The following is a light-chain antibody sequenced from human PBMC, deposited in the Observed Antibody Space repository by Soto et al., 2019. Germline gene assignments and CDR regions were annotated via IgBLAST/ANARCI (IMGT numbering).Light chain of an antibody. CDR2: AAS. V-gene: IGKV1-39*01. Sequence: DIQMTQSPSSLSASVGDRVTVTCRASQSISSYLNWYQQKPGRAPKLLIYAASSLQSGVPSRFSGSGSGTDFTLTISSLQTEDFATYYCQQSYSTPITFGQGTRLEIK. CDR3: QQSYSTPIT. J-gene: IGKJ5*01. CDR1: QSISSY.